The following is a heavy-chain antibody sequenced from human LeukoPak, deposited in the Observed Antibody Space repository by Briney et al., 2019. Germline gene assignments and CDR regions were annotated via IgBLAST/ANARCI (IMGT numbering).Heavy chain of an antibody. CDR3: AKDAGYNYAYSFDY. CDR1: GFRFSGYG. D-gene: IGHD5-18*01. Sequence: HPGGSLRLSCAASGFRFSGYGMHWVRQAPGKGLEWVAFIRNDGSDRNYADSVKGRFTISRDKSKNTLYLQMNSLRADDTAVYYCAKDAGYNYAYSFDYWGQGTLLTVSS. J-gene: IGHJ4*02. CDR2: IRNDGSDR. V-gene: IGHV3-30*02.